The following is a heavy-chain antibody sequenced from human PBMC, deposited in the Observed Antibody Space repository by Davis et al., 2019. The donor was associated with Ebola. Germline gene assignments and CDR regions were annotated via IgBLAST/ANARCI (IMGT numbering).Heavy chain of an antibody. Sequence: GESLKISCAASGFTVSSNYMSWVRQAPGKGLEWVSVIYSGGSTYYADSVKGRFTISRDNSKNTLYLQMNSLRAEDTAVYYCARGDYGDYEGVYYYYYMDVWGKGTTVTVSS. D-gene: IGHD4-17*01. CDR1: GFTVSSNY. CDR3: ARGDYGDYEGVYYYYYMDV. J-gene: IGHJ6*03. V-gene: IGHV3-53*01. CDR2: IYSGGST.